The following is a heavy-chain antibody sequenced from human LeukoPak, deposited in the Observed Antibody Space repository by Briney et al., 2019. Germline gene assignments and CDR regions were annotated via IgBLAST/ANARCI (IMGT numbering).Heavy chain of an antibody. J-gene: IGHJ4*02. V-gene: IGHV3-30*02. CDR1: GFSFSGYG. D-gene: IGHD4-17*01. Sequence: GGSLRLSCAASGFSFSGYGMYWVRQAPGKGLEWVAFIRYDGSSQYYADFVKGRFTISRDNSKSTLYLQMNFLRAEDTALYYCAKISVVTTPDSDYWGQGTLVTVSS. CDR3: AKISVVTTPDSDY. CDR2: IRYDGSSQ.